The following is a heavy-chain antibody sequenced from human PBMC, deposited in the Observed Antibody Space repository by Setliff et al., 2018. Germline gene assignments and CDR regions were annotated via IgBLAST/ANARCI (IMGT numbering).Heavy chain of an antibody. Sequence: SETLSLTCTVSGGSVRGYYWSWIRQPPGKGLEWIGSIFYSGSTYYSPSLKSRVTMSVDTSKNQFSLNLYPVTAADTAVYYCARTSSGRYFDLWGRGTLVTVSS. J-gene: IGHJ2*01. CDR3: ARTSSGRYFDL. CDR2: IFYSGST. CDR1: GGSVRGYY. D-gene: IGHD1-7*01. V-gene: IGHV4-59*04.